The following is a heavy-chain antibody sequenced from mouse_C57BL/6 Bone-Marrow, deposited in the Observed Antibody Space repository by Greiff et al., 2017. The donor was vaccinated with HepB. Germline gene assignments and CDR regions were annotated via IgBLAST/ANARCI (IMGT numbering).Heavy chain of an antibody. V-gene: IGHV1-76*01. J-gene: IGHJ3*01. CDR2: IYPGSGNT. CDR1: GYTFTDYY. D-gene: IGHD2-2*01. CDR3: AIYGYGGAY. Sequence: QVQLQQSGAELVRPGASVKLSCKASGYTFTDYYINWVKQRPGQGLEWIARIYPGSGNTYYNEKFKGKATLTAEKSSSTAYMQLSSLTSEDSAVYFCAIYGYGGAYWGQGTLVTVSA.